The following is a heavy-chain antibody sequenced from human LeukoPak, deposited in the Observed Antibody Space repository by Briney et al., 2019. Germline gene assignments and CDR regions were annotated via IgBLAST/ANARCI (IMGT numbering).Heavy chain of an antibody. CDR2: INTNTGNP. CDR3: ARLVLRAAGRDAFDI. J-gene: IGHJ3*02. Sequence: ASVKVSCKASGYTFTSYAMNWARQAPGQGLEWMGWINTNTGNPTYAQGFTGRFVFSLDTSVSTAYLQISSLKAEDTAVYYCARLVLRAAGRDAFDIWGQGTMVTVSS. V-gene: IGHV7-4-1*02. D-gene: IGHD6-13*01. CDR1: GYTFTSYA.